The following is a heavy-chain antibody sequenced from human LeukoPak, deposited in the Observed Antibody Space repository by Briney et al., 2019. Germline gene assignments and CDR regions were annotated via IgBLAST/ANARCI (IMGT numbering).Heavy chain of an antibody. J-gene: IGHJ4*02. V-gene: IGHV5-51*01. CDR2: IYPGDSDT. CDR3: ARQVGDYYDSSGYSLD. Sequence: GESLKISCKGSGYSFTSYWIGWVRQMPGKGLEWMGIIYPGDSDTRYSPSFQGQVTISADKSISTAYLQWSSLKASDTAMFYCARQVGDYYDSSGYSLDWGQGTLVTVSS. CDR1: GYSFTSYW. D-gene: IGHD3-22*01.